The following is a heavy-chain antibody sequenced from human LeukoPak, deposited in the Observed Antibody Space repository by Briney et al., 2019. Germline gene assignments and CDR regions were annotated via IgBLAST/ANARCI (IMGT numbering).Heavy chain of an antibody. D-gene: IGHD1-26*01. CDR3: ATARGRLKWELAA. Sequence: PSETLSLTCTVSGGSISSYCWSWIRQPPGKGLEWIGYIYYSGSTNYNPSLKSRVTISVDTSKNQFSLKLSSVTAADTAVYYCATARGRLKWELAAWGQGTLVTVSS. V-gene: IGHV4-59*01. CDR2: IYYSGST. J-gene: IGHJ5*02. CDR1: GGSISSYC.